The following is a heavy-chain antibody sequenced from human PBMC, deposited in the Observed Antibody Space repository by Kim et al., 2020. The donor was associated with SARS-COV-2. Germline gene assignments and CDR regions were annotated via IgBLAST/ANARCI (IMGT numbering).Heavy chain of an antibody. CDR1: GFTFSSYG. Sequence: GGSLRLSCAASGFTFSSYGMHWVRQAPGKGLEWVVIIWYDGSNKYYVDSVKGRFTISRDNSKNTLYLQMNSLRAEDTAVYYCAKVASHYGMDVWGQGTTVTVSS. CDR2: IWYDGSNK. V-gene: IGHV3-33*06. D-gene: IGHD6-6*01. CDR3: AKVASHYGMDV. J-gene: IGHJ6*02.